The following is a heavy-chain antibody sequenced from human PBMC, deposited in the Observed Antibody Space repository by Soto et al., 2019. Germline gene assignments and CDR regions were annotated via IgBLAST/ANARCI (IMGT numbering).Heavy chain of an antibody. V-gene: IGHV3-21*01. D-gene: IGHD3-3*02. Sequence: GGSLRLSCTASGFSFSDYSFNWVRQAPGKGLEWVSSITHTGTNAYYADSVKGRFTISQDSADNSLILQMTSLRAEDTAVYYCARGISPLDYWGQGTVVTVSS. CDR2: ITHTGTNA. CDR1: GFSFSDYS. CDR3: ARGISPLDY. J-gene: IGHJ4*02.